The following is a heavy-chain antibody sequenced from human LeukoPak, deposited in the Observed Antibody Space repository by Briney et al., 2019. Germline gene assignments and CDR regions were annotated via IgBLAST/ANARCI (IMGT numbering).Heavy chain of an antibody. D-gene: IGHD6-6*01. V-gene: IGHV4-34*01. J-gene: IGHJ3*02. CDR1: GGSFSGYY. CDR3: ARVPYSSSSVAFDI. CDR2: INHSGST. Sequence: SETLSLTCAVYGGSFSGYYWSWIRQPPGKGLEWIGEINHSGSTNYNPSLKSRVTISVDTSKNQSSLKLSSVTAADTAVYYCARVPYSSSSVAFDIWGQGTMVTVSS.